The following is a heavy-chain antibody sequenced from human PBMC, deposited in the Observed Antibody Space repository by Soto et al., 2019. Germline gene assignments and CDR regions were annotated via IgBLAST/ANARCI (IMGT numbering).Heavy chain of an antibody. D-gene: IGHD3-3*01. Sequence: ASVKVSCKSSGFTFTSSAVQCVRQARGQRLEWIGWIVVGSGNTNYAQKFQERVTITRDMSTSTAYMELSSLRSEDTAVYYCAAPRPRAYYDFWSGYYFHAFDIWGQGTMVTVSS. V-gene: IGHV1-58*01. CDR1: GFTFTSSA. CDR3: AAPRPRAYYDFWSGYYFHAFDI. J-gene: IGHJ3*02. CDR2: IVVGSGNT.